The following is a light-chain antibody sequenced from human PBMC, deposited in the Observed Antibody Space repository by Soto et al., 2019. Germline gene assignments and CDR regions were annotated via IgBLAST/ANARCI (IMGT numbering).Light chain of an antibody. CDR1: QSISIW. CDR2: DAS. J-gene: IGKJ2*01. V-gene: IGKV1-5*01. Sequence: DIQMTQSPSTLSASVGDRVTITCRASQSISIWLAWYQQKPGKAPKVLIYDASSLESGVPSRFSGSGSGTEFTLTISSLQPDDFATYYCQQYNSYSPYTFGQGTKLEIK. CDR3: QQYNSYSPYT.